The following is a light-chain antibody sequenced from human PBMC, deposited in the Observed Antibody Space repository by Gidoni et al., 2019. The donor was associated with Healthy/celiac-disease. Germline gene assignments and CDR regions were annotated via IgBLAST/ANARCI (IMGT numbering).Light chain of an antibody. J-gene: IGKJ4*01. CDR3: QQSYSTPLT. Sequence: DIQMTQSPSSLSASVGDRVTITCRATQTISGYLNWYQQKPGKAPKLLIYAASSLQSGVPSRFSGSGSGTDFTLTISSLQPEDFATYYCQQSYSTPLTFXGXTKVXIK. V-gene: IGKV1-39*01. CDR2: AAS. CDR1: QTISGY.